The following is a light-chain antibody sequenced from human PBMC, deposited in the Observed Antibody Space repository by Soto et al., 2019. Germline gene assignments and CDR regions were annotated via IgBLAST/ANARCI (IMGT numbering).Light chain of an antibody. V-gene: IGKV3-20*01. CDR1: QSVSSSY. Sequence: EIVLTQSACTLSLSPGERATLSCRASQSVSSSYLAWYQQKPGQAPRLLIYGASSGATGIPDRFSGSGSGSDFTLTINRLEPEDSAVYYCQQYGSSPTWTFGQGTKVDIK. CDR3: QQYGSSPTWT. CDR2: GAS. J-gene: IGKJ1*01.